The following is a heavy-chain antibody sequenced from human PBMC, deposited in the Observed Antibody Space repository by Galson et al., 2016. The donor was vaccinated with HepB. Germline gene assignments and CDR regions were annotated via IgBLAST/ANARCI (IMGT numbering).Heavy chain of an antibody. CDR3: ARDRGGTADYFGMDV. D-gene: IGHD1-1*01. CDR2: VWWDGTRD. J-gene: IGHJ6*02. Sequence: SLRLSCAASGFPFSSYGMHWVRQAPGKGLECVAVVWWDGTRDNYADSVKGRFTISRDNSKNTLYLQMNSLRGADTAVYFWARDRGGTADYFGMDVWGQGTTVIVSS. V-gene: IGHV3-33*01. CDR1: GFPFSSYG.